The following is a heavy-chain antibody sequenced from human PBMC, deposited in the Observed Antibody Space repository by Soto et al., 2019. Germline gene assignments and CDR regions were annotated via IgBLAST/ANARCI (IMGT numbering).Heavy chain of an antibody. Sequence: QVQLQESGPGLVKPSQTLSLTCTVSGGSISSGGYYWSWIRQHPGKGLEWIGYIYYSGSTYYNPSLKSRVTISVDTSKNQFSLKLSSVTAADTAVYYCARGALEYCSGGSCYPSTAIAIAFDIWGQGTMVTVSS. J-gene: IGHJ3*02. CDR3: ARGALEYCSGGSCYPSTAIAIAFDI. D-gene: IGHD2-15*01. CDR2: IYYSGST. V-gene: IGHV4-31*03. CDR1: GGSISSGGYY.